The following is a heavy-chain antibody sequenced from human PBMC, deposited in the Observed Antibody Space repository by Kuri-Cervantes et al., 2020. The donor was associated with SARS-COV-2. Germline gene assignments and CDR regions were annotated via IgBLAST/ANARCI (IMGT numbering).Heavy chain of an antibody. J-gene: IGHJ4*02. CDR3: ARLLIAEAGPDFDY. CDR2: IYYSGST. V-gene: IGHV4-39*01. CDR1: GGSISSSSYY. Sequence: SETLSLTCTVSGGSISSSSYYWGWIRQPPGKGLEWIGSIYYSGSTYYNPSLKSRVTISVDTSKNQFSLKLSSVTAADTAVYYCARLLIAEAGPDFDYWGQGTLVTVSS. D-gene: IGHD6-13*01.